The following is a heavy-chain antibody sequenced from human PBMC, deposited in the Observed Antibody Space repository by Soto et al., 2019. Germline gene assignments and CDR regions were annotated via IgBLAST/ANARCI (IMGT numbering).Heavy chain of an antibody. CDR3: GRGHWESSRSTDALDI. J-gene: IGHJ3*02. V-gene: IGHV4-34*01. CDR1: GGSFSGYY. D-gene: IGHD1-26*01. CDR2: INHSGST. Sequence: SETLSLTCAVYGGSFSGYYWSWIRQPPGKGLEWIGEINHSGSTNYNPSLKSRVTISVDTSKNQFSLKLSSVTAADTAVYYFGRGHWESSRSTDALDIWGQGTMVTLSS.